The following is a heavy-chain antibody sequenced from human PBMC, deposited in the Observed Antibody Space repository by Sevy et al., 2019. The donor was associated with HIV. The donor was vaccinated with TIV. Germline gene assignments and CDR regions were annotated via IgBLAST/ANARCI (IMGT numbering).Heavy chain of an antibody. Sequence: GGSLRLSCAASGFTFSDHYMGWVRQAPGRGLEWLGRTRNKANKYTTEYAASVKGRFTVSRDESKNSLFLQMNGLKTEDTAISYCVRDMGATGTTYFTYWGQGTLVTVSS. CDR2: TRNKANKYTT. CDR3: VRDMGATGTTYFTY. V-gene: IGHV3-72*01. CDR1: GFTFSDHY. J-gene: IGHJ4*02. D-gene: IGHD1-1*01.